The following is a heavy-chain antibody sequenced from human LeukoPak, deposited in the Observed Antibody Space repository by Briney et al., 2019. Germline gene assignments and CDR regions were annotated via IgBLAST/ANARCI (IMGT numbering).Heavy chain of an antibody. CDR3: ATSFSGSYYNWFDP. D-gene: IGHD1-26*01. CDR2: INHSGST. J-gene: IGHJ5*02. Sequence: NTSETLSLTCAVYGGSFSGYYWSWIRQPPGKGLEWIGEINHSGSTNYNPSLKSRVTISVDTSKNQFSLKLSSVTAADTAVYYCATSFSGSYYNWFDPWGQGTLVTVSS. V-gene: IGHV4-34*01. CDR1: GGSFSGYY.